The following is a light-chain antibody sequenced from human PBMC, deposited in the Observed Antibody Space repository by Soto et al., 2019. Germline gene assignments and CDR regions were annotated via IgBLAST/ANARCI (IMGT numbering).Light chain of an antibody. CDR1: SSDVGSYNL. CDR2: EGS. Sequence: QSALTQPASVSGSPGQSITISCTGSSSDVGSYNLVSWYQQLPGEAPKLMIYEGSKRPSGVSNRFSGSKSVNTASLTISGLHAEDEADYYCCSFERSITLVFGGGTKVTVL. J-gene: IGLJ2*01. CDR3: CSFERSITLV. V-gene: IGLV2-23*01.